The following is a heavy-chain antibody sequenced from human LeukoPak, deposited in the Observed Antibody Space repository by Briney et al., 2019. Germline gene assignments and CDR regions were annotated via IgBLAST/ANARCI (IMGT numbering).Heavy chain of an antibody. CDR1: GVSISSGDYY. CDR3: ASRFCVSTTCAYWYFDL. Sequence: SETLSLTCSVTGVSISSGDYYWSWLRQPPGKGLEWIGYVYYTGSTHYNPSLKSRVTISMDTSKHQYSLKLSSVTAADTAVYYCASRFCVSTTCAYWYFDLWGRGTLVTVSS. CDR2: VYYTGST. V-gene: IGHV4-30-4*08. D-gene: IGHD2-2*01. J-gene: IGHJ2*01.